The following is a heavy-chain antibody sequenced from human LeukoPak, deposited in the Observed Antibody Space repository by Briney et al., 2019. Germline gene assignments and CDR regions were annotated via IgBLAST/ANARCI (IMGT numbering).Heavy chain of an antibody. V-gene: IGHV4-34*01. CDR2: INHRGST. CDR3: ARVPYCSSTSCWGYFDY. J-gene: IGHJ4*02. CDR1: GGSFSGYY. D-gene: IGHD2-2*01. Sequence: SETLSLTCAVYGGSFSGYYWSWIRQPPGKGLEWIGEINHRGSTNYNPSLKSRVTISVDTSKNQFSLKLSSVTAADTAVYYCARVPYCSSTSCWGYFDYWGQGTLVTVSS.